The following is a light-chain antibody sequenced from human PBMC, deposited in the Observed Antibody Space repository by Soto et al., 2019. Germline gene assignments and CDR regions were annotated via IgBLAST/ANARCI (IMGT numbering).Light chain of an antibody. CDR2: AAS. Sequence: DIQMTQSPSSLSASVGDRVTITCRSSQSISSYLNCYQQKPGKAPKLLIYAASSLQSGVPSRFSGSGPGTDFTLTISSLKPEDFATYYCQQSYSTPPTFGQGTRLEIK. V-gene: IGKV1-39*01. CDR3: QQSYSTPPT. J-gene: IGKJ5*01. CDR1: QSISSY.